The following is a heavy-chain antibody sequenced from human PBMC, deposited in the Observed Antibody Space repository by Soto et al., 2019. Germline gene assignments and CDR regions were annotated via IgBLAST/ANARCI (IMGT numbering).Heavy chain of an antibody. CDR3: ASLGVVAARNWFDP. V-gene: IGHV3-30-3*01. Sequence: QVQLVESGGGVVQPGRSLRLSCAASGFTFSSYAMHWVRQAPGKGLEWVAVISYDGSNKYYADSVKGRFTISRDNSKSTLYLQMNSLRAEDTAVYYCASLGVVAARNWFDPWGQGTLVTVSS. CDR2: ISYDGSNK. D-gene: IGHD2-15*01. J-gene: IGHJ5*02. CDR1: GFTFSSYA.